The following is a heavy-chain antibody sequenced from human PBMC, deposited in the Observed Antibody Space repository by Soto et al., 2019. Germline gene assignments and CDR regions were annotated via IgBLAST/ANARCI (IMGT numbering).Heavy chain of an antibody. J-gene: IGHJ5*02. Sequence: ASVKVSCRASGYTFTDYFIHWVRQAPGQGFEWMGWINPKSRGTNYAQKFQGRVTMTRDTSNSTAYMELRGLRSDDTAVYYCARVTLKAGNWFDPWGQGTLVTVSS. CDR3: ARVTLKAGNWFDP. V-gene: IGHV1-2*02. CDR1: GYTFTDYF. CDR2: INPKSRGT.